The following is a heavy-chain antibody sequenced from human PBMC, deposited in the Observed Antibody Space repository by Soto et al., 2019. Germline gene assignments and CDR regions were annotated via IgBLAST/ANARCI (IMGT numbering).Heavy chain of an antibody. Sequence: PGGSLRLSCAASGFAFSGFEMTWVRQAPGKGLEWVSYISSIGSTIYYADSVKGRFTISRDNAKNALYLQMNSLRAEDTAVYYCASQPAVWPFNWFDPWGQGTLVTVSS. CDR1: GFAFSGFE. D-gene: IGHD2-2*01. CDR2: ISSIGSTI. CDR3: ASQPAVWPFNWFDP. J-gene: IGHJ5*02. V-gene: IGHV3-48*03.